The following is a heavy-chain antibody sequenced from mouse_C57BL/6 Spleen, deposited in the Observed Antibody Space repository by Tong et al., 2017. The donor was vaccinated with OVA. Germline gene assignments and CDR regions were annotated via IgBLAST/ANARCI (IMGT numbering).Heavy chain of an antibody. D-gene: IGHD3-3*01. CDR1: GFTFSSYA. J-gene: IGHJ2*01. CDR3: ARERGGQKLYFDY. V-gene: IGHV5-4*01. Sequence: EVQLQESGGGLVKPGGSLKLSCAASGFTFSSYAMSWVRQTPEKRLEWVATISDGGSYTYYPGNVKGRFTISRDNAKNNLYLQMSHLKSEDTAMYYCARERGGQKLYFDYWGQGTTLTVSS. CDR2: ISDGGSYT.